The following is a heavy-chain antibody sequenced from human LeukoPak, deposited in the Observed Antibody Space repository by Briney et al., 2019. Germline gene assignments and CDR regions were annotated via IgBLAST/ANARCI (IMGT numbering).Heavy chain of an antibody. CDR3: CLWFNNWFDP. Sequence: PGGSLRLSCAASGFTFSSHAMSWVRQAPGKGLEWVSGISGSSGSTDYADSVKGRFTISRDNSKNTLYLQMNSLRAEDTAVYYCCLWFNNWFDPWGQGTLVTVSS. V-gene: IGHV3-23*01. CDR1: GFTFSSHA. CDR2: ISGSSGST. J-gene: IGHJ5*02. D-gene: IGHD3-10*01.